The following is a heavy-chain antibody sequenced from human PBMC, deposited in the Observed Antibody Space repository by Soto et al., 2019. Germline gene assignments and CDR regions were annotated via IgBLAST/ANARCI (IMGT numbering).Heavy chain of an antibody. CDR1: GYTFTGYY. Sequence: ASVKVSCKASGYTFTGYYMHWVRQAPGQGLEWMGWINPNSGGTNYAQKFQGWVTMTRDTSISTAYMELSRLRSDDTAVYYCARAPLYGDYYYGMDVRGQGTTVTVSS. J-gene: IGHJ6*02. V-gene: IGHV1-2*04. CDR3: ARAPLYGDYYYGMDV. D-gene: IGHD4-17*01. CDR2: INPNSGGT.